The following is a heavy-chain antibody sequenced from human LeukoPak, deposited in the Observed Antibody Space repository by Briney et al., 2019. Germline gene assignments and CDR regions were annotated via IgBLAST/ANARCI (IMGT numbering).Heavy chain of an antibody. J-gene: IGHJ3*01. CDR2: IYHSGST. V-gene: IGHV4-30-2*01. CDR3: ARDPRPVPAAAGSFHV. CDR1: GGSINSDNYS. Sequence: PSETLSLTCAVSGGSINSDNYSWSWIRQPPGKGLEYIGYIYHSGSTYYNPSLKSRVTISVDRSRNQFSLRLSSVTAADTAVYFCARDPRPVPAAAGSFHVWGQGTLVTVSS. D-gene: IGHD6-13*01.